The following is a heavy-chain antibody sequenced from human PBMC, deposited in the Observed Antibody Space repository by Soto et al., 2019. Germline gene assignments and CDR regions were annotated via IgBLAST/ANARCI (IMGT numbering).Heavy chain of an antibody. V-gene: IGHV4-30-4*01. CDR1: GGSISSGDYY. CDR3: DRCGGMRLDY. D-gene: IGHD6-25*01. Sequence: QVQLQASGPGLVKPSQTLSLTCTVSGGSISSGDYYWSWIRQPPGKGLEWIGYIYYSGRTYHNPSLKSGVTISVGTSKNQFDLKLSTVTAADTAVYYCDRCGGMRLDYWGQGTLVTVSS. J-gene: IGHJ4*02. CDR2: IYYSGRT.